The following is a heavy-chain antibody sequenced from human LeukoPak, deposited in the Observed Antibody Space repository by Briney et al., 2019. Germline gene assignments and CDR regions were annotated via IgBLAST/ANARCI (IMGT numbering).Heavy chain of an antibody. D-gene: IGHD3-3*01. CDR3: TRGELYYDFWSGYYRPYYFDY. Sequence: GGSLRLSCTASGFTFGDYAMSWVRQAPGKGLEWVGFIRSKAYGGTTEYAASVKGRFTISRDDSKSIAYLQMNSLKTEDTAVYYCTRGELYYDFWSGYYRPYYFDYWGQRTLVTVSS. V-gene: IGHV3-49*04. CDR2: IRSKAYGGTT. CDR1: GFTFGDYA. J-gene: IGHJ4*02.